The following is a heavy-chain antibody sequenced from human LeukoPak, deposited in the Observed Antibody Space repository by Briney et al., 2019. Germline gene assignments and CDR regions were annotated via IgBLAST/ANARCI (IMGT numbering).Heavy chain of an antibody. CDR3: AKDLWQWPEIDY. Sequence: GGSLRLSCAASGLTFSSYAMHWVRQAPGKGLEWVAVISYDGSNKYYADSVKGRFTISRDNSKNTLYLQMNSLRAEDTAVYYCAKDLWQWPEIDYWGQGTLVTVSS. V-gene: IGHV3-30*18. J-gene: IGHJ4*02. CDR2: ISYDGSNK. CDR1: GLTFSSYA. D-gene: IGHD6-19*01.